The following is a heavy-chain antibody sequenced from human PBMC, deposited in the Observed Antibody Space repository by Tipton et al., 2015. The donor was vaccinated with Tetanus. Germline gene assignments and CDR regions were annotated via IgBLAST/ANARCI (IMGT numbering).Heavy chain of an antibody. CDR1: GFTFDDHA. CDR2: ISWDARVT. CDR3: TRSHRADYFYGMDV. J-gene: IGHJ6*02. V-gene: IGHV3-43*01. Sequence: SLRLSCAASGFTFDDHAMHWVRQAPGKGLEWVSLISWDARVTYYSDAVKGRFTISRDNRQGSLYLQMDSLRSEDTALYFCTRSHRADYFYGMDVWGQGTTVTGSS. D-gene: IGHD1-14*01.